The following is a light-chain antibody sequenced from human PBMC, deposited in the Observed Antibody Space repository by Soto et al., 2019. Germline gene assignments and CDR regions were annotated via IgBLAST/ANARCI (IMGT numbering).Light chain of an antibody. CDR2: GAS. CDR3: QQYYSYPLT. Sequence: DIQMTQSPSSLSASLGDRVTITCRASQSISSYLNWHQQKPGKAPNLLIYGASRLQSGVPSRFSGSGSGTDFTLTISCLQSEDFATYYCQQYYSYPLTFGGGTKVDIK. J-gene: IGKJ4*01. V-gene: IGKV1-39*01. CDR1: QSISSY.